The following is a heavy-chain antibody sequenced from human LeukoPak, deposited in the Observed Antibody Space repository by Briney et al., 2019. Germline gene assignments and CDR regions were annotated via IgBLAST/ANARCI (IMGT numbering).Heavy chain of an antibody. CDR3: ARASKRYSSSWYEFDY. CDR1: GFTFSSYA. J-gene: IGHJ4*02. Sequence: GGSLRLSCAASGFTFSSYAMHWVRQAPGKGLEWVAGISYDGSNKYYADSVKGRFTISRDNSKNTLYLQMNSLRAEDTAVYYCARASKRYSSSWYEFDYWGQGTLVTVSS. V-gene: IGHV3-30*04. D-gene: IGHD6-13*01. CDR2: ISYDGSNK.